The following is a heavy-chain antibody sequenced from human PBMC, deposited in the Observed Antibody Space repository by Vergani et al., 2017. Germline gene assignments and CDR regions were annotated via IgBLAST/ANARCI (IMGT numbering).Heavy chain of an antibody. CDR1: GSCLRCNY. J-gene: IGHJ4*02. CDR2: IYSGGST. Sequence: GSCLRCNYMSWVRQAPGKGLEWVSVIYSGGSTYYADSVKGRFTISRDNSKNTLYLQMNSLRAEDTAVYYCARVPINDFLFDYWGQGTLVTVSS. CDR3: ARVPINDFLFDY. D-gene: IGHD2-2*01. V-gene: IGHV3-53*01.